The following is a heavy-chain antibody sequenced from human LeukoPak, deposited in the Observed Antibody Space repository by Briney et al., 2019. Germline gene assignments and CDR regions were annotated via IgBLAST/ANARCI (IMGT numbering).Heavy chain of an antibody. J-gene: IGHJ4*02. CDR2: IYPGDSDT. D-gene: IGHD3-22*01. Sequence: GESLKISCKGSGYSFTSYWIGWVRQMPGKGLEWMGIIYPGDSDTRYSPSFQGPVTISADKSISTAYLQWSSLKASDTAMYYCARQYYYYSSVPSFDYWGQGTLVTVSS. CDR3: ARQYYYYSSVPSFDY. CDR1: GYSFTSYW. V-gene: IGHV5-51*01.